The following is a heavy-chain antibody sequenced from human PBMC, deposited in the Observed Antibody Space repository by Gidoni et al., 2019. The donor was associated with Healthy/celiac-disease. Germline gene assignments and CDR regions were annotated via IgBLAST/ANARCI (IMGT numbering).Heavy chain of an antibody. CDR1: S. CDR3: ARVPDYGGTYYFDY. Sequence: SMNWVRQAPGKGLEWVSYISSSSSTTYYADSVKGRFTISRDNAKNSLYLQMNSLRDEDTAVYYCARVPDYGGTYYFDYWGQGTLVTVSS. V-gene: IGHV3-48*02. D-gene: IGHD4-17*01. CDR2: ISSSSSTT. J-gene: IGHJ4*02.